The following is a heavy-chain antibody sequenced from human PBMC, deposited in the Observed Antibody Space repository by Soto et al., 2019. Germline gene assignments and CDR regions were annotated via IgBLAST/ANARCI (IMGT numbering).Heavy chain of an antibody. CDR3: ARGYHSGANFYAPGE. Sequence: QVQLQESGPGLVKPSETLSLTCTVSGFSVSSDSFYWSWIRQPPGMGLGWLGSIYHSGSPNYNPSLKSRVTIYLDTSKNQFSLRLSSMTAADTAVYFCARGYHSGANFYAPGEWGQGTLVTVSS. J-gene: IGHJ4*02. D-gene: IGHD2-15*01. V-gene: IGHV4-61*01. CDR2: IYHSGSP. CDR1: GFSVSSDSFY.